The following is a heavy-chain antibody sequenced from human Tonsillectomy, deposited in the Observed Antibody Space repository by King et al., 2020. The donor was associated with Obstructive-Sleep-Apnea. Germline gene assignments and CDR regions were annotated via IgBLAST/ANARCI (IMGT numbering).Heavy chain of an antibody. CDR2: MYYSGNT. D-gene: IGHD5-12*01. Sequence: QVQLQESGPGLVKPSETLSLTCTVSGSSISNYYWSWIRQPPGKGLECIGYMYYSGNTNFNPSLKSRVTISADTSKIQFSLRLSSVTAADTAVYYCARHRGVEDYGGYGDYFDYWGQGTLVTVSS. V-gene: IGHV4-59*08. J-gene: IGHJ4*02. CDR1: GSSISNYY. CDR3: ARHRGVEDYGGYGDYFDY.